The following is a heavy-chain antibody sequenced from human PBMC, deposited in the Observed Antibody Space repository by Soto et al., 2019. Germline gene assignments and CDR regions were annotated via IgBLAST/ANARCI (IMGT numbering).Heavy chain of an antibody. CDR2: ISGSGGST. J-gene: IGHJ6*02. D-gene: IGHD5-18*01. CDR3: AKGRGTWIQRWLQITENYGMDV. V-gene: IGHV3-23*01. CDR1: GFTFSSYA. Sequence: GGSLRLSCAASGFTFSSYAMSWVRQAPGKGLEWVSAISGSGGSTYYADSVKGRFTISRDNSKNTLYLQMNSLRAEDTAVYYCAKGRGTWIQRWLQITENYGMDVWGQGTTVTVSS.